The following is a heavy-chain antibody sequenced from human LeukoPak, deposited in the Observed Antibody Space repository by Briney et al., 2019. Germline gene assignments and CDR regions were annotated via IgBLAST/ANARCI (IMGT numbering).Heavy chain of an antibody. CDR1: GGSISSYY. V-gene: IGHV4-59*08. CDR2: IFYSGST. CDR3: AGHPPGGGEGLVFNF. Sequence: SETLSLTCTVSGGSISSYYWSWIRQPPGKGLEWIGYIFYSGSTKYNPSFKSPVTISVDTSKNQFSLKLSSVTAADTAVYYCAGHPPGGGEGLVFNFGGKGKMLTV. D-gene: IGHD2-21*01. J-gene: IGHJ3*01.